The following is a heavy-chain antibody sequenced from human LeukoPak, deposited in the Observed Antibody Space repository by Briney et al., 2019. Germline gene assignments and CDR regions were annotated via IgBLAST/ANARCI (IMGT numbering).Heavy chain of an antibody. Sequence: SETLSLTCTVSGGTKSRHYWSWPRHPPGKRLERLGFVHYNGSTSYNPSLKSRVTISIDTSKNQFSLKVTSVTAADTAVDYGARQRREVGLPGVGWFDPWGQGTLVIVSS. CDR3: ARQRREVGLPGVGWFDP. CDR2: VHYNGST. V-gene: IGHV4-59*08. J-gene: IGHJ5*02. CDR1: GGTKSRHY. D-gene: IGHD3-10*01.